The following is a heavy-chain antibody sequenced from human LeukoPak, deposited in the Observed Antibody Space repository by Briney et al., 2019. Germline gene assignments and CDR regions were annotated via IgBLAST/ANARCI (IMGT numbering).Heavy chain of an antibody. CDR3: ATQRGYCSSTSCYTFVKDAFDI. J-gene: IGHJ3*02. CDR2: INHSGST. CDR1: GGSISSSSYY. V-gene: IGHV4-39*07. Sequence: SETLSLTCTVSGGSISSSSYYWSWIRQPPGKGLEWIGEINHSGSTNYNPSLKSRVTISVDTSKNQFSLKLSSVTAADTAVYYCATQRGYCSSTSCYTFVKDAFDIWGQGTMVTVSS. D-gene: IGHD2-2*02.